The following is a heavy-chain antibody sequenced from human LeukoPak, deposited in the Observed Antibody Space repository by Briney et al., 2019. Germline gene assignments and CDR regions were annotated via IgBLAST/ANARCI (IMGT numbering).Heavy chain of an antibody. CDR2: INHNGNVN. V-gene: IGHV3-7*03. CDR3: ARGRGRFYSDGMDV. D-gene: IGHD2-21*01. Sequence: GGSLRLSCAASGFTFSSYWMNWARQAPGKGLEWVASINHNGNVNYYVDSVKGRFTISRDNAKNSLYLQMNSLRLEDTAMYYCARGRGRFYSDGMDVWGQGTTVIVSS. CDR1: GFTFSSYW. J-gene: IGHJ6*02.